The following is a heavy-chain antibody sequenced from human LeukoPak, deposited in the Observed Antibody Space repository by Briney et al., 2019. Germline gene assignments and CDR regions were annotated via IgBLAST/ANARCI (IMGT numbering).Heavy chain of an antibody. CDR3: ARHARFHNIVVVTETYFDY. D-gene: IGHD2-21*02. CDR1: GGSFSGYY. CDR2: INHSGST. J-gene: IGHJ4*02. V-gene: IGHV4-34*01. Sequence: SETLSLTCAVYGGSFSGYYWSWIRQPPGKGLEWIGEINHSGSTNYNPSLKSRVTISVDTSKNQFSLKLSSVTAADTAVYYCARHARFHNIVVVTETYFDYWGQGTLVTVSS.